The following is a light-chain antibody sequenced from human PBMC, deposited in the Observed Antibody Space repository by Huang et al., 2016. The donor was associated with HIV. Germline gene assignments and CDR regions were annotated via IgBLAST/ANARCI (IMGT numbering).Light chain of an antibody. V-gene: IGKV3-11*01. CDR1: QSVGNY. CDR3: QQRGNWPLT. Sequence: EIVLTQSPATLSLSPGERATLSCRASQSVGNYFAWYQQRPGQAPRLLIYAAANRATGTPARFSGSGSGTDFTLTISSLEPEDFAVYYCQQRGNWPLTFGGGTKVEIK. J-gene: IGKJ4*01. CDR2: AAA.